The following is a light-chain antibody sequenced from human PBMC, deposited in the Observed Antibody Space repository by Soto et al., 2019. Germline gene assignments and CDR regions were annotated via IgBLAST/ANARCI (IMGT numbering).Light chain of an antibody. V-gene: IGKV3-20*01. Sequence: EIVLTQAPGTLSLSPGEKATLSCRASQSVSSNYLAWYQQKSGQAPRLLIYGASHRAPGIPGRFSGIGSGTDFSLTISRLDPEDFAVDYCQPYGSSPTTVGGWTELDIK. J-gene: IGKJ4*01. CDR1: QSVSSNY. CDR3: QPYGSSPTT. CDR2: GAS.